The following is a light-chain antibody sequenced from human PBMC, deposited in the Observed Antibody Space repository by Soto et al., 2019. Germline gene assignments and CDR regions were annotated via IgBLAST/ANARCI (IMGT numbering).Light chain of an antibody. CDR2: AAS. V-gene: IGKV1-39*01. J-gene: IGKJ1*01. CDR3: QRSHSTPWT. Sequence: DTQLPQSPSSLAPSVGDRVTITCRASPSIRSYLTWYQQKPGKAPELLIYAASSLQSGVPSRFSGRGSRTDFTLTISRLQPEDFATYYCQRSHSTPWTFGQGTKVEI. CDR1: PSIRSY.